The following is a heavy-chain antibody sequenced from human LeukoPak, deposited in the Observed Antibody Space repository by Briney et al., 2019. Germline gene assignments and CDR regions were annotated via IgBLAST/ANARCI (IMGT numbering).Heavy chain of an antibody. Sequence: GGSLRLSCAASGFTFSTYVMHWVGQAPGKGLEWVAVISYDGDNKYYADSVKGRFTISRDNSKNTLYVQMNNLRAEDTAVYYCAKVDSSGWQNIDYWGQGTLVTVSS. V-gene: IGHV3-30*18. D-gene: IGHD6-19*01. J-gene: IGHJ4*02. CDR2: ISYDGDNK. CDR1: GFTFSTYV. CDR3: AKVDSSGWQNIDY.